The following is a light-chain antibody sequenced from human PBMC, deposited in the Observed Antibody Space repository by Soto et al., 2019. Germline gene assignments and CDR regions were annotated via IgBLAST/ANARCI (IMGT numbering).Light chain of an antibody. Sequence: EIVLTQSPATLSLSPGERATLSCRASQSVSSFLAWYQQKGGQPPRLLVYDASERASGTPARFSGSGSGTDFTLTISSLEPEDSAIYYCHQRSRWPWTFGQGTKVEIK. CDR1: QSVSSF. V-gene: IGKV3-11*01. CDR2: DAS. CDR3: HQRSRWPWT. J-gene: IGKJ1*01.